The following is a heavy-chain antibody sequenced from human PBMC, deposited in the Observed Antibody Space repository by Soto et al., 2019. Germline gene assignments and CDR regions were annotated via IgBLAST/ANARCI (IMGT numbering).Heavy chain of an antibody. Sequence: ELQLVESGGGSVQTGGSLRLSCVASGFSLNRYAMSWVRQAPGRGLEWVSGITASSSKTYYTDSVKGRFTISRDNSRNTVYLQMSSLTADDTAVYFCVKDTIGMVISHFDLLGQGTLVTVSS. CDR2: ITASSSKT. V-gene: IGHV3-23*04. CDR1: GFSLNRYA. CDR3: VKDTIGMVISHFDL. J-gene: IGHJ4*02. D-gene: IGHD3-3*01.